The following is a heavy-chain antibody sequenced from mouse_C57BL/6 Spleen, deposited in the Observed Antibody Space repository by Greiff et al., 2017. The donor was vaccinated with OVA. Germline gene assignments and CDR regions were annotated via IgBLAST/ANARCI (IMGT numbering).Heavy chain of an antibody. D-gene: IGHD2-1*01. CDR3: ATVLDYGNYVGYFDV. CDR1: GYTFTSYW. Sequence: QVQLKQPGAELVKPGASVKVSCKASGYTFTSYWMHWVKQRPGQGLEWIGRIHPSDSDTNYNQKFKGKATLTVDKSSSTAYMQLSSLTSEDSAVYYCATVLDYGNYVGYFDVWGTGTTVTVSS. V-gene: IGHV1-74*01. CDR2: IHPSDSDT. J-gene: IGHJ1*03.